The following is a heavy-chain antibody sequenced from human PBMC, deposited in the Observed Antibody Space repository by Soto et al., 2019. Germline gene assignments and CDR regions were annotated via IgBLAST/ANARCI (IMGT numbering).Heavy chain of an antibody. V-gene: IGHV3-23*01. J-gene: IGHJ4*02. D-gene: IGHD6-19*01. CDR1: GFTFSSYA. CDR2: ISGSGGST. Sequence: GGSLRLSCAASGFTFSSYAMSWVRQAPGKGLEWVSAISGSGGSTYYADSVKGRFTISRDNSKNTLYLQMNSLRAEDTAVYYCAKLHNRVAVAQIRLDYWGQGTLVTVSS. CDR3: AKLHNRVAVAQIRLDY.